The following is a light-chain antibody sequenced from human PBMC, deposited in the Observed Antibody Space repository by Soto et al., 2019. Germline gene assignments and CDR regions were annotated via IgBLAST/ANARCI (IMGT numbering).Light chain of an antibody. V-gene: IGKV3-11*01. J-gene: IGKJ2*01. CDR3: QLRSNWYT. Sequence: EIVLTQSPATLSLSPGERATLSCRASQSVSSYLAWYQQKPGQAPRLLIYDASNRATGIPARFSGSGSGTDLTLTISSLEPEDFAVYYCQLRSNWYTFGQGTKLEIK. CDR1: QSVSSY. CDR2: DAS.